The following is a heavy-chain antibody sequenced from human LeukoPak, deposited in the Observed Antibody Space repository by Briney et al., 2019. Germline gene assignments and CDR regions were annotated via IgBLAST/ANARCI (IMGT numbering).Heavy chain of an antibody. V-gene: IGHV6-1*01. Sequence: SQTLSLTCAISGDSVSSNSAAWNWIRQSPSRGLEWLGRTYYRSKWYNDYAVSVKSRITINPDTSKNQFSLQLNSVTPEDTAVYYCARGDYDFWSGYYPECNWFDPWGQGTLVTVSS. J-gene: IGHJ5*02. CDR2: TYYRSKWYN. CDR3: ARGDYDFWSGYYPECNWFDP. CDR1: GDSVSSNSAA. D-gene: IGHD3-3*01.